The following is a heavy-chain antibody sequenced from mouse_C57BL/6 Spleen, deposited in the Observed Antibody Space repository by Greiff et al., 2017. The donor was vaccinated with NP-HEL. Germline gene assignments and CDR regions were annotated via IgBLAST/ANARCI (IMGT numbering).Heavy chain of an antibody. J-gene: IGHJ2*01. CDR1: GFTFSNYW. CDR3: TVLLRSFDY. CDR2: IRLKSDNYAT. Sequence: EVKLVESGGGLVQPGGSMKLSCVASGFTFSNYWMNWVRQSPEKGLEWVAQIRLKSDNYATHYAESVKGRFTISRDDSKSSVYLQMNNLRAEDTGIYYCTVLLRSFDYWGQGTTLTVSS. V-gene: IGHV6-3*01. D-gene: IGHD1-1*01.